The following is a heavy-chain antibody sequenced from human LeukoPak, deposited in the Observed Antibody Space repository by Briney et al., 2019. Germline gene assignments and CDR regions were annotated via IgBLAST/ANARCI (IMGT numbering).Heavy chain of an antibody. J-gene: IGHJ6*03. Sequence: GGSLRLSCAASGFTFSSNGMSWVRQAPGKGLEWVANIKQDGSEKYYVDSVKGRFTISRDNSKNTLYLQMNSLRAEDTAVYYCARATVTSYYYYMDVWGKGTTVTISS. CDR1: GFTFSSNG. CDR3: ARATVTSYYYYMDV. D-gene: IGHD4-17*01. CDR2: IKQDGSEK. V-gene: IGHV3-7*04.